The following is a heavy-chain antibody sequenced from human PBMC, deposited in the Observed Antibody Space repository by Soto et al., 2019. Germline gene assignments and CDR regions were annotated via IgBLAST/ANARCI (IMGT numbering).Heavy chain of an antibody. CDR2: IHHSGST. Sequence: QVQLQESGPGLVKASQTLSLTYNVSGGSISSGGYYWTWIRQHPGKGLEWIGNIHHSGSTFYNPSLKSRVSISVDTSKNQFSLKLSSVTAADTAVYFCVRGVLSWGQGTLVTVSS. CDR3: VRGVLS. CDR1: GGSISSGGYY. D-gene: IGHD3-10*01. V-gene: IGHV4-31*03. J-gene: IGHJ1*01.